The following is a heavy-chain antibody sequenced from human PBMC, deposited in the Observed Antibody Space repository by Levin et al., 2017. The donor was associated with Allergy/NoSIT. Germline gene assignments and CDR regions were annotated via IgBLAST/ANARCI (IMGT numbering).Heavy chain of an antibody. CDR2: IKQDGSEK. CDR3: ARDPVGNYYPHFDY. CDR1: GFTFSSYW. J-gene: IGHJ4*02. D-gene: IGHD1-26*01. V-gene: IGHV3-7*01. Sequence: GGSLRLSCAASGFTFSSYWMSWVRQAPGKGLEWVANIKQDGSEKYYVDSVKGRFTISRDNAKNSLYLQMNSLRAEDTAVYYCARDPVGNYYPHFDYWGQGALVTVPS.